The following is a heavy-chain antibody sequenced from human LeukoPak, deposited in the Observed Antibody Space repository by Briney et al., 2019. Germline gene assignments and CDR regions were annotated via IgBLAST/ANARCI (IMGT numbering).Heavy chain of an antibody. D-gene: IGHD3-10*01. CDR3: ARERGITMVRGVIDYFDY. CDR2: IYTSGST. V-gene: IGHV4-4*07. Sequence: DPSETLSLTCTVSGASISSYYWSWIRQPAGKGLEWIWCIYTSGSTNYNPSLKSRVTMSVETSKNQFSLKLSSVTAADTAVYYCARERGITMVRGVIDYFDYWGQGTLVTVSS. CDR1: GASISSYY. J-gene: IGHJ4*02.